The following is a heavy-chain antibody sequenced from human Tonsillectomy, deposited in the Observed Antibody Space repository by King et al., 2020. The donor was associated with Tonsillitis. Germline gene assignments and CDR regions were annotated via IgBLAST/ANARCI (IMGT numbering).Heavy chain of an antibody. D-gene: IGHD3-22*01. Sequence: VQLVESGGGVVQPGRSLRLSCAASGFTFSSYGIHWVRQAPGKGLEWVAVISYDGSNKYYADSVKGRFNISRDNSQNTLYLQMNSLRAEDTAVYYCARNYYGSGGHSNGMDVWGQGTTVTVSS. CDR2: ISYDGSNK. CDR3: ARNYYGSGGHSNGMDV. CDR1: GFTFSSYG. V-gene: IGHV3-33*05. J-gene: IGHJ6*02.